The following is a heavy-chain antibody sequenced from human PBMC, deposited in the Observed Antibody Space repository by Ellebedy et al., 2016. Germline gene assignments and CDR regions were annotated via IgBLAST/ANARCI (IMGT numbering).Heavy chain of an antibody. D-gene: IGHD1-26*01. CDR2: ISWDGGST. Sequence: GGSLRLSCAASGFTFDNYTMHWVRQAPGKGLEWVSLISWDGGSTYYADSVKGRFTISRDNAKNSLSLQMNSRRAEDTAVYYCARSYAGSYILNWGQGTQVTVSS. J-gene: IGHJ4*02. V-gene: IGHV3-43*01. CDR1: GFTFDNYT. CDR3: ARSYAGSYILN.